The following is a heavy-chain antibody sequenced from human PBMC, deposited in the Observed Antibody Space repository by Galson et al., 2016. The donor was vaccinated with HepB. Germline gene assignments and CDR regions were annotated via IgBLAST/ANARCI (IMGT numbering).Heavy chain of an antibody. CDR1: GFTFRSHG. CDR2: IWFDGSNT. D-gene: IGHD2-21*01. CDR3: ATKSLVK. V-gene: IGHV3-33*03. Sequence: SLRLSCAASGFTFRSHGMHWIRQAPGKGLEWLAVIWFDGSNTDYVDSVEGRFTISRDNSKNTLYLQMNSLRAEDTAVYYCATKSLVKWGQGTLVTVSS. J-gene: IGHJ4*02.